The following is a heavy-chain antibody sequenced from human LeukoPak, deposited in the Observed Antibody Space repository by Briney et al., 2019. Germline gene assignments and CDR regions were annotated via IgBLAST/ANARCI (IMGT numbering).Heavy chain of an antibody. V-gene: IGHV1-2*06. CDR3: ARDFKGGYQLLYGIDY. Sequence: ASVKVSCKASGYTFTNYGITWVRQAPGQGLEWMGRINPNSGGTNYAQKFQGRVTMTRDTSISTAYMELSRLTSDDTAVYYCARDFKGGYQLLYGIDYWGQGTLVTVSS. CDR1: GYTFTNYG. J-gene: IGHJ4*02. CDR2: INPNSGGT. D-gene: IGHD2-2*02.